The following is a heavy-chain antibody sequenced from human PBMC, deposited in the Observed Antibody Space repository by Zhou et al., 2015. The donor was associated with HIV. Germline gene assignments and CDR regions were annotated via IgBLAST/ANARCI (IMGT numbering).Heavy chain of an antibody. Sequence: QVQLVQSGAQVKEYGASVKVSCKASGYTFTDYNIHWVRQAPGQGLEWMGKINPSSGSATYAQKFQDRVIMTRDTSTNTAYMELNSLDTAVYYCARVSYASGRQRDYWGQGTLVTVSS. CDR3: ARVSYASGRQRDY. D-gene: IGHD3-10*01. CDR2: INPSSGSA. V-gene: IGHV1-46*01. J-gene: IGHJ4*02. CDR1: GYTFTDYN.